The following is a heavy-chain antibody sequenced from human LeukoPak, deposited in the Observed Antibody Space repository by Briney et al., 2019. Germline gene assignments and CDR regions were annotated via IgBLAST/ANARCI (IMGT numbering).Heavy chain of an antibody. CDR2: INHSGST. D-gene: IGHD5-18*01. Sequence: SETLSLTCAVYGGSFSGYYWSWIRQPPGKGLEWIGEINHSGSTNYNPSLKSRVTISVDTSKNQFSLKLSSVTAADTAVYYCAGGRATAMVKGYVDYWGQGTLVTVSS. CDR1: GGSFSGYY. J-gene: IGHJ4*02. CDR3: AGGRATAMVKGYVDY. V-gene: IGHV4-34*01.